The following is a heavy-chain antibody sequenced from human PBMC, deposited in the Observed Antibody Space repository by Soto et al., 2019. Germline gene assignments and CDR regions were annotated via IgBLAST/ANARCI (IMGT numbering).Heavy chain of an antibody. V-gene: IGHV5-10-1*01. CDR3: ARGWYSSSSSPFYYYYGMDV. J-gene: IGHJ6*02. CDR2: IDPSDSYT. Sequence: GESLKISCKGSGYSFTSYWIGWVRQMPGKGLEWMGRIDPSDSYTNYSPSFQGHVTISADKSISTAYLQWSSLKASDTAMYYCARGWYSSSSSPFYYYYGMDVWGQGTTVTVSS. D-gene: IGHD6-6*01. CDR1: GYSFTSYW.